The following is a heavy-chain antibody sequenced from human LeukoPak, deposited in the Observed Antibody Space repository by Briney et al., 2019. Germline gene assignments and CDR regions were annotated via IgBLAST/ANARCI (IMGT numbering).Heavy chain of an antibody. CDR1: GGSNSSSNYY. CDR3: ARTLGWASSRYPFDG. Sequence: SETLPLTCTVSGGSNSSSNYYWGWIPQPPGKGLEWIGSMYYSGNPDYNPSLKSRVTVSVDTSKNQFSLKVNSVTAADTAVYYCARTLGWASSRYPFDGWGQGTLVTVSS. D-gene: IGHD3-16*02. CDR2: MYYSGNP. J-gene: IGHJ4*02. V-gene: IGHV4-39*01.